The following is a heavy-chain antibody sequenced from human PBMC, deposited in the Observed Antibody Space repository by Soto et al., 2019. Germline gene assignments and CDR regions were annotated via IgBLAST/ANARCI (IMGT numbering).Heavy chain of an antibody. Sequence: QLQLQESGPGLVKPSETLSLTCTVSGGSISSSSYYWGWIRQPPGKGLEWIGSIYYSGSTYYNPSLKSRVTISVDTSKNQFSLKLSSVTAADTAVYYCASLSFTFDWQRWGQGTLVTVSS. CDR1: GGSISSSSYY. V-gene: IGHV4-39*01. CDR2: IYYSGST. J-gene: IGHJ4*02. D-gene: IGHD3-9*01. CDR3: ASLSFTFDWQR.